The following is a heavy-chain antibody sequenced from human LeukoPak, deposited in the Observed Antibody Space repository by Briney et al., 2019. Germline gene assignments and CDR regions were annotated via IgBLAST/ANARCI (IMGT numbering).Heavy chain of an antibody. V-gene: IGHV4-59*01. Sequence: SETLSLTCTVSGGSISSYYWSWIRQPPGKGLEWIGYIYYSGSTNYNPSLKSRVTISVDTSKNQFSLKLSSVTAADTAVYYCARDTMVRGVINANRFDPWGQGTLVTVSS. CDR3: ARDTMVRGVINANRFDP. CDR2: IYYSGST. J-gene: IGHJ5*02. CDR1: GGSISSYY. D-gene: IGHD3-10*01.